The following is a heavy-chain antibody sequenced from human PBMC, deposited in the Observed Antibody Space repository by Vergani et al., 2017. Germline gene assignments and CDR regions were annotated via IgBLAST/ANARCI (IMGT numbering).Heavy chain of an antibody. J-gene: IGHJ5*02. CDR1: GYTFTSYG. CDR2: INPNSGDT. Sequence: QVHLVQSGAEVKKPGASVKVSCKASGYTFTSYGISWVRQAPGQGLEWMGWINPNSGDTNYAQKFQGRVTMTRDTSISTAYMELSRLRSDDTAVYYCAREGDILTGYSSGFDPWGQGTLVTVSS. V-gene: IGHV1-2*02. D-gene: IGHD3-9*01. CDR3: AREGDILTGYSSGFDP.